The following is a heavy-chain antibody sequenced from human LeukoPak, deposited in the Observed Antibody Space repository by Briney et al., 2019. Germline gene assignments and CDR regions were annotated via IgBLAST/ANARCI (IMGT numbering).Heavy chain of an antibody. CDR2: INHSGST. V-gene: IGHV4-34*01. CDR3: ARGSTGPQDAFDI. CDR1: GGSFSGYY. Sequence: SETLSLTCAVYGGSFSGYYWSWIRQPPGKGLVWIGEINHSGSTNYNPSLKSRVTISVDTSKNQFSLKLSSVTAADTAVYYCARGSTGPQDAFDIWGQGTMVTVSS. J-gene: IGHJ3*02.